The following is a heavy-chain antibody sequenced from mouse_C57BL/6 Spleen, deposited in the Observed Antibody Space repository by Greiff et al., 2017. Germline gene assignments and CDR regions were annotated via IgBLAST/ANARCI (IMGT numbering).Heavy chain of an antibody. CDR3: TSFYDYGGDYFDY. V-gene: IGHV5-9-1*02. Sequence: EVHLVESGEGLVKPGGSLKLSCAASGFTFSSYAMSWVRQTPEKRLEWVAYISSGGDYIYYADTVKGRFTISRDKARNTLYLQMSSLKSEDTAMDYCTSFYDYGGDYFDYWGQGTTLTVSS. CDR2: ISSGGDYI. CDR1: GFTFSSYA. D-gene: IGHD1-1*01. J-gene: IGHJ2*01.